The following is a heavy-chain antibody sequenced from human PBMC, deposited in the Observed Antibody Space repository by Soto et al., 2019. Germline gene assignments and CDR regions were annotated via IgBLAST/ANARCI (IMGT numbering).Heavy chain of an antibody. D-gene: IGHD2-2*01. CDR1: GFTVSSSQ. Sequence: EVQLVESGGRLVQPGGSLRLSCAASGFTVSSSQMTWVRQAPGKGLEWVSVIFIGGTTQYAVSVKGRFTISTDKSENTMYLQMDSVRAEDTAVYYCARVGPYASWTDSFRHNRFDPWGQGTQVTVS. CDR3: ARVGPYASWTDSFRHNRFDP. J-gene: IGHJ5*02. CDR2: IFIGGTT. V-gene: IGHV3-53*01.